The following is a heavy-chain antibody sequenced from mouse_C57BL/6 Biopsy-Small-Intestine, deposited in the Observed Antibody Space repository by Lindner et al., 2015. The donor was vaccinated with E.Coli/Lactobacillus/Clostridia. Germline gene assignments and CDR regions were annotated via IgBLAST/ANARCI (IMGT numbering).Heavy chain of an antibody. CDR2: ILPGSDST. CDR3: AGPLFDY. Sequence: VQLQESGAELMKPGASVKLSCKASGYTFTGYWIEWVKQRPEHGLEWIGEILPGSDSTNYNEKFKGKATFTADTSSNTAYMQLSSLTTADSAIYHCAGPLFDYWGQGTTLTVSS. V-gene: IGHV1-9*01. J-gene: IGHJ2*01. CDR1: GYTFTGYW.